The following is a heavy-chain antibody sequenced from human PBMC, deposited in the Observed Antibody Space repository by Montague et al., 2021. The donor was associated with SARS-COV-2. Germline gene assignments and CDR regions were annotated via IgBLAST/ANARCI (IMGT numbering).Heavy chain of an antibody. CDR2: INQSGST. D-gene: IGHD3-10*01. CDR1: GGSFSVHY. CDR3: ARYRRRFAEIYDTYYDYGLNV. Sequence: SETLSLTCAVYGGSFSVHYWAWIRQPPGKGREWIGQINQSGSTKYKPSLKSRVTISIDTSKNQFSLKMTSMTAADTGVYYCARYRRRFAEIYDTYYDYGLNVWGQGATVTVFS. V-gene: IGHV4-34*01. J-gene: IGHJ6*02.